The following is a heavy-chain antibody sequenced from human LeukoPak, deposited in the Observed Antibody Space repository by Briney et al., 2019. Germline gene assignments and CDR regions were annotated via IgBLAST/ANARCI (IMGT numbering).Heavy chain of an antibody. CDR1: GFTVSSNY. D-gene: IGHD3-10*01. Sequence: GSLRLSCAASGFTVSSNYMSWVRQAPGKGLEWIGEMNHSGSTNYNPSLKSRVTISVDTSKNQFPLKLSSVTAADTAVYYCARRLGRKFGERFYYYHYMDVWGKGTTVTISS. V-gene: IGHV4-34*01. CDR2: MNHSGST. J-gene: IGHJ6*03. CDR3: ARRLGRKFGERFYYYHYMDV.